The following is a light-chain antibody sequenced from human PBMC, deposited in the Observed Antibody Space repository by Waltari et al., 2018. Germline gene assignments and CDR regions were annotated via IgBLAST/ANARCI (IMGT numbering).Light chain of an antibody. CDR3: QKYGSLPAT. CDR1: QSVRIF. CDR2: HAS. J-gene: IGKJ1*01. V-gene: IGKV3-20*01. Sequence: EIVLTQSPGTLSLSPGERATLSCRASQSVRIFLAWYQQKPGQPPRLLIYHASSRAAGIPDRFSGSGSGTDFSLTISRLEPEDFAVYYCQKYGSLPATFGQGTKVEIK.